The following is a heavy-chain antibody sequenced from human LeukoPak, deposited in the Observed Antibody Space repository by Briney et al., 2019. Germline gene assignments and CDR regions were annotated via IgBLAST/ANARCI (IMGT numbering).Heavy chain of an antibody. CDR1: GFTVSSNY. CDR3: ARRNAMDV. J-gene: IGHJ6*02. Sequence: GGSLRLSCAASGFTVSSNYMSWVRQAPGKGLECVSVIHSGGSTYYADSVKGRFTISRDSSKNTLYLQMNSLRAEDTAVYYCARRNAMDVWGQGTTVIVFS. CDR2: IHSGGST. V-gene: IGHV3-53*01.